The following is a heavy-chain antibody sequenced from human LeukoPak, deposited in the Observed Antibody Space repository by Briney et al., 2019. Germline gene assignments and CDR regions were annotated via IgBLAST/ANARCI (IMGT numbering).Heavy chain of an antibody. V-gene: IGHV1-18*01. J-gene: IGHJ5*02. CDR3: ARERGCDFWSGHYDHTQNWFDP. CDR1: GYTFTSYG. D-gene: IGHD3-3*01. Sequence: GASVKVSCKASGYTFTSYGISWVRQAPGQGLEWMGWISAYNGNTNYAQKLQGRVTMTTDTSTSTAYMELRSLRSDDTAVYYCARERGCDFWSGHYDHTQNWFDPWGQGTLVTVSS. CDR2: ISAYNGNT.